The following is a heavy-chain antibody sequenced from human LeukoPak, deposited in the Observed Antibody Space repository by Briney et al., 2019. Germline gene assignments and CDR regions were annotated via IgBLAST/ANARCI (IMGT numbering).Heavy chain of an antibody. J-gene: IGHJ4*02. CDR1: GFAFSSRA. CDR3: AKELYYYDSSGSFDY. D-gene: IGHD3-22*01. CDR2: IGVGGGDT. Sequence: GASLRLSCAASGFAFSSRAMSWVRQAPGKGLEWVSGIGVGGGDTYYADSVKGRFTISRDNSKNTLYLQMNSLRAEDTAVYYCAKELYYYDSSGSFDYWGQGTLVAVSS. V-gene: IGHV3-23*01.